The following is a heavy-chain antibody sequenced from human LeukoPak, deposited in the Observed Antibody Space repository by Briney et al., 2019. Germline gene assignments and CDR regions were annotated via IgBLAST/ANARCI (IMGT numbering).Heavy chain of an antibody. D-gene: IGHD1-26*01. Sequence: ASVKVSCKASGYTFTGYYMHWVRQAPGQGLEWIGWINPNSGGTNYAQKFQGRVTMTRDTSISTAYMELSRLRSDDTAVYYCARAEEWELPPKNYWGQGTLVTVSS. CDR2: INPNSGGT. V-gene: IGHV1-2*02. CDR1: GYTFTGYY. CDR3: ARAEEWELPPKNY. J-gene: IGHJ4*02.